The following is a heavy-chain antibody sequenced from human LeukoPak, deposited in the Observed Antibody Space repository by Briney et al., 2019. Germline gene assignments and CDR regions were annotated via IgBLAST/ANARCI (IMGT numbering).Heavy chain of an antibody. J-gene: IGHJ5*02. CDR2: IYYSGST. CDR3: ARDKGVAAAGAP. Sequence: SETLSLTCTVSGGSISSSSYYWGWIRQPPGKGLEWIGSIYYSGSTYYNPSLKSRVTISVDTSKNQFSLKLSSVTAADTAVYYCARDKGVAAAGAPWGQGTLVTVSS. CDR1: GGSISSSSYY. D-gene: IGHD6-13*01. V-gene: IGHV4-39*07.